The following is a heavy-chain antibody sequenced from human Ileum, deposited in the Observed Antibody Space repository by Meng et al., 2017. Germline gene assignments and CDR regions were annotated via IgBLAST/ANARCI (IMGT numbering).Heavy chain of an antibody. J-gene: IGHJ5*02. CDR2: IYYSGST. CDR1: GGSISSGDYY. CDR3: ARENTIFGVVWGSWFDP. Sequence: QVQLQESGPGPVKPSQTLSLTRTVPGGSISSGDYYWSWIRQPPGKGLEWIGYIYYSGSTYYNPSLKSRVTISVDTSKNQFSLKLSSVTAADTAVYYCARENTIFGVVWGSWFDPWGQGTLVTVSS. D-gene: IGHD3-3*01. V-gene: IGHV4-30-4*01.